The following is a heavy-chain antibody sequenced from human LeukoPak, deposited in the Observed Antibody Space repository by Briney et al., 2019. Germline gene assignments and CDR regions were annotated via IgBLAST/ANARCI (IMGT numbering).Heavy chain of an antibody. CDR2: ISGSGGKT. J-gene: IGHJ4*02. Sequence: GGSLRLSCAASGFPFGSYAMTWVRQAPGKGLEWVSGISGSGGKTYNADSLKGRFTISRDNSKNTLYLQMNSLRAEDTAIYYCARDREYFGSDWYFDYWGQGILVTVSS. CDR3: ARDREYFGSDWYFDY. D-gene: IGHD3-10*01. V-gene: IGHV3-23*01. CDR1: GFPFGSYA.